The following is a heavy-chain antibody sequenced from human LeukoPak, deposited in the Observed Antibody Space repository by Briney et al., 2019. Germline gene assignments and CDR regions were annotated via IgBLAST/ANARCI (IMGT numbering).Heavy chain of an antibody. CDR2: IRYDGSNK. CDR1: GFTFSSYG. D-gene: IGHD5-24*01. Sequence: PRGSLRLSCAASGFTFSSYGMHWVRQAPGKGLEWVAFIRYDGSNKYYADSVKGRFTISRDNSKNTLYLQMNSLRAEDTAVYYCAKDLVLDREMRAGDYWGQGTLVTVSS. V-gene: IGHV3-30*02. J-gene: IGHJ4*02. CDR3: AKDLVLDREMRAGDY.